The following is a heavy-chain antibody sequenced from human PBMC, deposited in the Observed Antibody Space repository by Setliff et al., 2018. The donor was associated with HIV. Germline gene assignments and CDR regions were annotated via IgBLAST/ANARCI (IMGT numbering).Heavy chain of an antibody. J-gene: IGHJ6*02. Sequence: GGSLRLSCEASGYTFSSYAVSWVRQVPGKGLEWVSAITGSGVRTHYADSVKGRFTISRDNSRSTLYLQMNSLRSEDTAAYYCAKEIRAMGSDWHRVYNYYCMDVWGQGTTVTVSS. CDR2: ITGSGVRT. V-gene: IGHV3-23*01. CDR3: AKEIRAMGSDWHRVYNYYCMDV. CDR1: GYTFSSYA. D-gene: IGHD6-19*01.